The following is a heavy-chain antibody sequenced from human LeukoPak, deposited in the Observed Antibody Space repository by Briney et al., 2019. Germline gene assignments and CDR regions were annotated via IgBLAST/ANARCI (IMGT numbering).Heavy chain of an antibody. J-gene: IGHJ4*02. D-gene: IGHD2-2*01. CDR1: GFTFSSYA. Sequence: PGGSLRLSCAVSGFTFSSYAMHWVRQAPGKGLEWVAVISYDGSNKYYADSVKGRFTISRDNSKNTLYLQMNSLRAEDTAVYYCARSKREIVVVPAAEGYWGQGTLVTVSS. V-gene: IGHV3-30-3*01. CDR2: ISYDGSNK. CDR3: ARSKREIVVVPAAEGY.